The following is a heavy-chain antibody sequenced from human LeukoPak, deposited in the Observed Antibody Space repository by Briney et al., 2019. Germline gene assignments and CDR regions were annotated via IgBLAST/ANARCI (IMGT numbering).Heavy chain of an antibody. Sequence: GSVTVSCKASGFTFTGYFIHWVRQAPGQGLEWMGLIHPNNGGTKYAQKFQGRVTMTRDTSINTDYMELSRLRSDDTALYCCTGDGFSGAAFDYWGQGTLVTVSS. CDR3: TGDGFSGAAFDY. J-gene: IGHJ4*02. CDR2: IHPNNGGT. CDR1: GFTFTGYF. D-gene: IGHD7-27*01. V-gene: IGHV1-2*02.